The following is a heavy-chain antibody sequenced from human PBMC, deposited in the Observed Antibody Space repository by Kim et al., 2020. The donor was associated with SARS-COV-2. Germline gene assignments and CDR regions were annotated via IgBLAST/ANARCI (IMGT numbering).Heavy chain of an antibody. CDR3: ARDRTEYYDILTGYYQGMDV. J-gene: IGHJ6*02. Sequence: GGSLRLSCEASGYTFDNHWMTWVRQAPGKGLEWVASIKQDGSDKYYLGSVEGRFTISRDNAKNSLVLEMNNLRAEDTAIYYCARDRTEYYDILTGYYQGMDVWGQGTTVAVSS. D-gene: IGHD3-9*01. CDR1: GYTFDNHW. V-gene: IGHV3-7*01. CDR2: IKQDGSDK.